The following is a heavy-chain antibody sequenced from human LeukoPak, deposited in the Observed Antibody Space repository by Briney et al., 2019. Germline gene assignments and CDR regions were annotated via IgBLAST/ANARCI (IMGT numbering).Heavy chain of an antibody. D-gene: IGHD3-10*01. J-gene: IGHJ4*02. CDR3: AKGDGSGSYATPVY. Sequence: GGSLRLSCAASGFTFSSYAMSWVRQAPGKGLEWVSAISGSGGSTYYADSVKGRFTISRDNSKNTLYLQMNSLRPEDTAVYYCAKGDGSGSYATPVYWGQGTLVTVSS. CDR2: ISGSGGST. CDR1: GFTFSSYA. V-gene: IGHV3-23*01.